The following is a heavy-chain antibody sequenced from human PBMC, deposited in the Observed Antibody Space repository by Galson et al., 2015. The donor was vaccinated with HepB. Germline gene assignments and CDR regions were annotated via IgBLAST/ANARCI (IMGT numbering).Heavy chain of an antibody. CDR2: IRDSGGSP. CDR1: GFAFSSYA. V-gene: IGHV3-23*01. Sequence: SLRLSCAASGFAFSSYAMSWVRQAPGKGLEWASSIRDSGGSPYYADSVKGRFTISRDNSKNTLYLQMNSLRVEDTATYYCAKIYGGNSGDYWGQGTLVTVSS. D-gene: IGHD4-23*01. CDR3: AKIYGGNSGDY. J-gene: IGHJ4*02.